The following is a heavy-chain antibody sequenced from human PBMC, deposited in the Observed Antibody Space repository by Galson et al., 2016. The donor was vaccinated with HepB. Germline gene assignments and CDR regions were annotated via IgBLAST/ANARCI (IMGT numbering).Heavy chain of an antibody. CDR1: GFTFNNFY. V-gene: IGHV1-46*02. CDR2: INPTGSIT. D-gene: IGHD1-26*01. Sequence: SVKVSCKASGFTFNNFYVHWVRQAPGQGLGWMGIINPTGSITNYAQKFQGRVTLTRDASTRTVYMELSSLRSEDTAVYYCAREWDPIIRCLDFWGPGTPITVSS. CDR3: AREWDPIIRCLDF. J-gene: IGHJ4*02.